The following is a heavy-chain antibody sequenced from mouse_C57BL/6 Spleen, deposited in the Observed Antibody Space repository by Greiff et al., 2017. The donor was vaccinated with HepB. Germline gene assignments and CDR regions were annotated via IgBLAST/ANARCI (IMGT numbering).Heavy chain of an antibody. CDR3: ARSGSTMVTYWYFDV. CDR1: GYTFTDYY. J-gene: IGHJ1*03. D-gene: IGHD2-2*01. V-gene: IGHV1-19*01. CDR2: INPYNGGT. Sequence: VQLQQSGPVLVKPGASVKMSCKASGYTFTDYYMNWVKQSHGKSLEWIGVINPYNGGTSYNQKFKGKATLTVDKSSSTAYMELNSLTSEDSAVYYCARSGSTMVTYWYFDVWGTGTTVTVSS.